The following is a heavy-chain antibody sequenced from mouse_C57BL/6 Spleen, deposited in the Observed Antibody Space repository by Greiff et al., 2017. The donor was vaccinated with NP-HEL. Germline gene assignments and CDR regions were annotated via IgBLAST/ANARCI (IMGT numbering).Heavy chain of an antibody. V-gene: IGHV5-4*03. D-gene: IGHD1-1*01. CDR3: ARSDYYGSSYFDY. Sequence: EVKLVESGGGSVKPGGSLKLSCAASGFTFSSYAMSWVRQTPEKRLEWVATISDGGSYTYYPDNVKGRFTISRDNAKNNLYLQMSHLKSEDTAMYYCARSDYYGSSYFDYWGQGTTLTVSS. CDR1: GFTFSSYA. CDR2: ISDGGSYT. J-gene: IGHJ2*01.